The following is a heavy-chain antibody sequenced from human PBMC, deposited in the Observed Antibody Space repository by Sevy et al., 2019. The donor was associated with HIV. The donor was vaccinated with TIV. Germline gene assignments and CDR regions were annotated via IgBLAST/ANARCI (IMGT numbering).Heavy chain of an antibody. J-gene: IGHJ4*02. CDR1: GYTLTEVS. CDR2: FDPEDGET. D-gene: IGHD3-22*01. V-gene: IGHV1-24*01. CDR3: ATAREYYSDSSGYLDY. Sequence: ASVKVSSKVSGYTLTEVSMHWVRHCPGKGLEWMGRFDPEDGETIYAQKFQGRITMTEDTSTDTAYMELRSLRSEDTAVYHCATAREYYSDSSGYLDYWGQGTLVTVSS.